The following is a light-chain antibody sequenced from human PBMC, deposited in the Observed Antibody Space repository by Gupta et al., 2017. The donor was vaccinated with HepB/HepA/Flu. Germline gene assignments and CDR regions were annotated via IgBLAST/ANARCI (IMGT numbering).Light chain of an antibody. V-gene: IGKV3-11*01. J-gene: IGKJ5*01. CDR3: QQRQDWPPVT. CDR2: DAS. CDR1: QSVNKY. Sequence: VLTQSPDTLSLSPGERATLSCRASQSVNKYLAWYQHKPGQAPRLLIYDASNRATGIPARFSGGGSGTDFTLTISRLEPEDFAVYYCQQRQDWPPVTFGQGTRLEIK.